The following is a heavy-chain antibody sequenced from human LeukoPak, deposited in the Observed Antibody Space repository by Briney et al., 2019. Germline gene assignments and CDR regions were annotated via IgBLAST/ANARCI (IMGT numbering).Heavy chain of an antibody. CDR2: IYPGDSDT. Sequence: GESLKISCKGSGYSFTSYWIGWVRQMPGKGLEWMGIIYPGDSDTRYNPSFQGQVTISADKSISTAYLQWSSLKASDTAMYYCASRARVWFGELLWDYWGQGTLVTVSS. V-gene: IGHV5-51*01. CDR1: GYSFTSYW. J-gene: IGHJ4*02. D-gene: IGHD3-10*01. CDR3: ASRARVWFGELLWDY.